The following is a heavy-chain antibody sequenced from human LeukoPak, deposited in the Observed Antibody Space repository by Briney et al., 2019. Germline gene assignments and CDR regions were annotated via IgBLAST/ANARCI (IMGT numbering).Heavy chain of an antibody. CDR3: AKPYHSSGYYYIDY. D-gene: IGHD3-22*01. CDR1: GFTFSSYA. Sequence: GGSLRLSCAASGFTFSSYAMSWVRQAPGKGLEWVSAISGSGGSTYYADSVKGRFTISRDNSKNTLYLQMNSLRAEDTAVYYCAKPYHSSGYYYIDYWGQGTLVTVSS. CDR2: ISGSGGST. V-gene: IGHV3-23*01. J-gene: IGHJ4*02.